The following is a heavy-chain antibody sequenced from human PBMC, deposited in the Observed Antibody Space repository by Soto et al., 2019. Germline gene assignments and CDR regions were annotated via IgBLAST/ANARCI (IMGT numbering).Heavy chain of an antibody. J-gene: IGHJ6*02. CDR3: ARGGYYDSSGSRNYFYYGMNV. D-gene: IGHD3-22*01. Sequence: QVQLVQSGAEVKKPGASVKVSCKASGYTFSSYGINWVPQAPGQGLEWLGWVSPYDGYTNYAQILQGRVSMTTDTSTKTAYIEVRSLRSDDTAVYYCARGGYYDSSGSRNYFYYGMNVWGQGTTVTVSS. CDR2: VSPYDGYT. CDR1: GYTFSSYG. V-gene: IGHV1-18*01.